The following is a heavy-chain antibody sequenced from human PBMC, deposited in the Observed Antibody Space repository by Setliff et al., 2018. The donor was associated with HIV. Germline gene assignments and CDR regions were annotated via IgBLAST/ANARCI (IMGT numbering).Heavy chain of an antibody. Sequence: SETLSLTCTVSGGSISNYYWNWLRQPPGTGLEWIGYMYYTGSTNYNPSLKSRVIISVDTSKNQFSLKLTSVTAADTAFYYCARGTVNFDYWGQGTLVTVSS. CDR1: GGSISNYY. J-gene: IGHJ4*02. V-gene: IGHV4-59*01. CDR2: MYYTGST. CDR3: ARGTVNFDY. D-gene: IGHD4-4*01.